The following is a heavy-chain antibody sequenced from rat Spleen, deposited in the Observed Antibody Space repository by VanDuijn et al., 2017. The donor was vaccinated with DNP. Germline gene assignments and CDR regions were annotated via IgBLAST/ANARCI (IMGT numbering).Heavy chain of an antibody. CDR1: GFTFSDHY. CDR2: ISYDSGDT. V-gene: IGHV5-25*01. D-gene: IGHD1-4*01. Sequence: EVQLAESGGGLVQPGRSLKLSCAASGFTFSDHYMAWVRQAPTKGLEWVASISYDSGDTYYRDSVKGRFTISRDNAISTLYLQMDSLRSEDTATYYCARQGYPGGFDYWGQGVMVTVSS. CDR3: ARQGYPGGFDY. J-gene: IGHJ2*01.